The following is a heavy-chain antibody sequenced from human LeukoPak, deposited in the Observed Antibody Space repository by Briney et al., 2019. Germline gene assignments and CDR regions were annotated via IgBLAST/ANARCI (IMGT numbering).Heavy chain of an antibody. CDR2: INPNSGGT. CDR3: AKVKSTMVRGVIIHDAFDI. J-gene: IGHJ3*02. D-gene: IGHD3-10*01. CDR1: GYTFTGYY. Sequence: ASVKVSCKASGYTFTGYYMHWVRQAPGQGLEWMGWINPNSGGTNYAQKFQGRVTMTRDTSISTAYMELSRLRSDDTAVYYCAKVKSTMVRGVIIHDAFDIWGQGTMVTVSS. V-gene: IGHV1-2*02.